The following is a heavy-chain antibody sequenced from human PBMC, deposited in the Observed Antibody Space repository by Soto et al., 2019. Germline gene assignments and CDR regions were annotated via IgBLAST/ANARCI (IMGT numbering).Heavy chain of an antibody. CDR3: AKDQNSGSPPYFDY. CDR2: ISGSGGST. CDR1: GFTFSSYA. J-gene: IGHJ4*02. V-gene: IGHV3-23*01. D-gene: IGHD1-26*01. Sequence: GGSLRLSCAASGFTFSSYAMGWVRQAPGKGLEWVSAISGSGGSTYYADSVKGRFTISRDNSKNTLYLQMNSLRAEDKAVYYCAKDQNSGSPPYFDYWGQGTLVTVSS.